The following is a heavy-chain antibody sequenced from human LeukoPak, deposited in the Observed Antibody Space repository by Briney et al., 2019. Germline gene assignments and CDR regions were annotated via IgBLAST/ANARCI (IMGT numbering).Heavy chain of an antibody. CDR2: IWYDGSNK. V-gene: IGHV3-33*08. CDR3: ASEGDSSGYQDHAFDI. CDR1: GSTFSSYD. J-gene: IGHJ3*02. Sequence: PGRCLSLSCAASGSTFSSYDMHWVRQAPGKGLEWVAVIWYDGSNKYYADSVKGRFTISRDNSKNTLYLQMNSLRAEDTAVYYCASEGDSSGYQDHAFDIWGQGTGVTVSS. D-gene: IGHD3-22*01.